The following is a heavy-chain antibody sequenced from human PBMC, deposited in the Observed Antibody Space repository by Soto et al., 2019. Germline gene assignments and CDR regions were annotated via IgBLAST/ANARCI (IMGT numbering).Heavy chain of an antibody. V-gene: IGHV3-23*01. J-gene: IGHJ4*02. D-gene: IGHD2-2*01. CDR3: ARDCSSSSCSIWHY. CDR2: ITGSGDKT. CDR1: GFSISNYA. Sequence: EVQLLESGGDLVQPGGSLRLSCAASGFSISNYAMTWVRQAPGKGLEWVSGITGSGDKTYYADSVKGRFIISRDNSKNTLYLQMKSLRAEDTALYYCARDCSSSSCSIWHYWGQGTLVTVSS.